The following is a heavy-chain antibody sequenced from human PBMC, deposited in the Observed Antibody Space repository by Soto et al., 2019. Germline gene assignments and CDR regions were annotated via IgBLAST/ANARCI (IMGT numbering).Heavy chain of an antibody. Sequence: PSETLSLTCTVSCGSISSSSYYWGWIRQPPGKGLEWIGSIYYSGSTYYNPSLKSRVTISVDTSKNQFSLELSSVTAADTAVYYCARGYCSGGSCYRYWGQGSQVTVSS. CDR3: ARGYCSGGSCYRY. V-gene: IGHV4-39*01. CDR1: CGSISSSSYY. D-gene: IGHD2-15*01. CDR2: IYYSGST. J-gene: IGHJ4*02.